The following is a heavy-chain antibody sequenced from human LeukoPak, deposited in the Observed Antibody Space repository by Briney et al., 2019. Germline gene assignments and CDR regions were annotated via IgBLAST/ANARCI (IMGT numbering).Heavy chain of an antibody. CDR1: GYTFTSYY. J-gene: IGHJ3*02. D-gene: IGHD3-22*01. CDR3: AIPRNTYYCDSSGYHDAFDI. CDR2: INPSGGST. V-gene: IGHV1-46*01. Sequence: ASVKVSCKASGYTFTSYYMHWVRQAPGQGLEWMGIINPSGGSTSYAQKFQGRVTMTRDTSTSTVYMELSSLRSEDTAVYYCAIPRNTYYCDSSGYHDAFDIWGQGTMVTVSS.